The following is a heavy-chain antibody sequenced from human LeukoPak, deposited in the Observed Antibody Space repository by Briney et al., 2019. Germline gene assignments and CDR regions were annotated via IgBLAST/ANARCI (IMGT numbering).Heavy chain of an antibody. CDR3: AKAAVPAFDP. V-gene: IGHV3-30*18. D-gene: IGHD2-2*01. CDR2: ISYDGSNK. CDR1: GFTFSSYG. Sequence: GGSLRLSCAASGFTFSSYGMHWVRQAPGKGLEWVAVISYDGSNKYYADSVKGRFTISRDNSKNTLYLQMNSLRAEDTAVYYCAKAAVPAFDPCGQGTLVTVSS. J-gene: IGHJ5*02.